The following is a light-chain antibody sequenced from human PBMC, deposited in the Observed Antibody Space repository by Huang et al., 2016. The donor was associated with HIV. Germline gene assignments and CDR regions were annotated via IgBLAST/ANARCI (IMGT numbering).Light chain of an antibody. CDR2: GAS. CDR3: QQSYSLPRT. V-gene: IGKV1-39*01. CDR1: QTIRTY. Sequence: DIQMTQSPSSLSASVGDRVTITCRASQTIRTYLNWYQQKPGKAPEVLIYGASNLHSGVPSRFSGSGYGTDFSLTISGLLPEDFATYYCQQSYSLPRTFGQGTRV. J-gene: IGKJ1*01.